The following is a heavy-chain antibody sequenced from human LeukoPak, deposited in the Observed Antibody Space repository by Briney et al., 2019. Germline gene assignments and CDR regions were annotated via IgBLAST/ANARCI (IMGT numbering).Heavy chain of an antibody. CDR1: GFTFTTHW. D-gene: IGHD1-1*01. CDR2: IYAGDSDH. V-gene: IGHV5-51*01. CDR3: ARNPSRPWATTYPFDY. Sequence: KHGESLKISCKGSGFTFTTHWIGWVRQMPGKGLEWMGIIYAGDSDHRYSPSFQGQVTISADRSSSPAYLQCSGRKASDTASHYRARNPSRPWATTYPFDYWGPGTPVTVSS. J-gene: IGHJ4*02.